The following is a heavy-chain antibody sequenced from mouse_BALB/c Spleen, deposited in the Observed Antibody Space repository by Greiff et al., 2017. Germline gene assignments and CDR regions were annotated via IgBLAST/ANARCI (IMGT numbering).Heavy chain of an antibody. J-gene: IGHJ3*01. V-gene: IGHV2-9*02. CDR3: ASYRYDVGVFAY. CDR1: GFSLTSYG. D-gene: IGHD2-14*01. CDR2: IWAGGST. Sequence: QVQLKESGPGLVAPSQSLSITCTVSGFSLTSYGVHWVRQPPGKGLEWLGVIWAGGSTNYNSALMSRLSISKDNSKSQVFLKMNSLQTDDTAMYYCASYRYDVGVFAYWGQGTLVTVSA.